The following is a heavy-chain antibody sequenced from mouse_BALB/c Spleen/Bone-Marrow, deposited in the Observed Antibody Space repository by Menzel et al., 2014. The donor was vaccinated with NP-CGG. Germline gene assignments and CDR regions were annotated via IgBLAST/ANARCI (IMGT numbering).Heavy chain of an antibody. Sequence: VQLQQSGAELVRPGTSVKVSCKASGYAFTNYLIEWVKQRPGQGLEWIGVINPGSGGTNNNEKFKAKATLTADKSSSSAYMQLSSLTSDDSAVYFCARCLTGTSAMDYWGQGTSVTVSS. CDR3: ARCLTGTSAMDY. CDR1: GYAFTNYL. CDR2: INPGSGGT. V-gene: IGHV1-54*01. J-gene: IGHJ4*01. D-gene: IGHD4-1*01.